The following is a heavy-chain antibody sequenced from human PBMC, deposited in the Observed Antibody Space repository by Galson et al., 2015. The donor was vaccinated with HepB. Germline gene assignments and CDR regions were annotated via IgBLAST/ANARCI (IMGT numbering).Heavy chain of an antibody. J-gene: IGHJ6*02. CDR1: GFTFSSYE. V-gene: IGHV3-48*03. CDR3: ARDSSSSYYYGMDV. Sequence: SLRLSCAASGFTFSSYEMNWVRQAPGKGLEWVSYVSSSGSTIYYADSVKGRFTISRDNAKNSLYLQMNSLRAEDTAVYYCARDSSSSYYYGMDVWGQGTTVTVSS. CDR2: VSSSGSTI. D-gene: IGHD6-6*01.